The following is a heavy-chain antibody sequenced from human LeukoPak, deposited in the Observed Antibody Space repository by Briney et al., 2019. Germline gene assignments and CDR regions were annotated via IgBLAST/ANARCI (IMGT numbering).Heavy chain of an antibody. CDR3: AGDTENFDY. CDR1: GGSISSGSYY. Sequence: SETLSLTCTVSGGSISSGSYYWSWIRQPAGKGLGWIGRIYTSGSTNYNPSLKSRVTISVDTSKNQFSLKLSSVTAADTAVYYCAGDTENFDYWGQGTLVTVSS. V-gene: IGHV4-61*02. J-gene: IGHJ4*02. D-gene: IGHD4-11*01. CDR2: IYTSGST.